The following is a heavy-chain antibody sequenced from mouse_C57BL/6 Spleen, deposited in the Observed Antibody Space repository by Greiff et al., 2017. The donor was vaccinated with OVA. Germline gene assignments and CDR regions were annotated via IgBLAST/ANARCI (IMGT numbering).Heavy chain of an antibody. V-gene: IGHV7-3*01. CDR3: ARSLGFFDY. J-gene: IGHJ2*01. D-gene: IGHD4-1*01. Sequence: EVKLMESGGGLVQPGGSLSLSCAASGFTFTDYYMSWVRQPPGKALEWLGFIRNKANGYTTEYSASVKGRFTISRDNSQSILYLQMNALRAEDSATYYCARSLGFFDYWGQGTTLTVSS. CDR1: GFTFTDYY. CDR2: IRNKANGYTT.